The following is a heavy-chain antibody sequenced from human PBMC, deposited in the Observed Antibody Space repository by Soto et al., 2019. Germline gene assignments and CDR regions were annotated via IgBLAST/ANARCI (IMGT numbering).Heavy chain of an antibody. Sequence: SETLSLTCTVSGGSISSSSYYWGWIRQPPGKGLEWIGNIYHGGSTHYNPSLKSRPNISEDPSNNQFSLKLSSVTAADTAVYYCARDWTGGTFDYWGQGALVTVSS. CDR3: ARDWTGGTFDY. J-gene: IGHJ4*02. V-gene: IGHV4-39*07. CDR1: GGSISSSSYY. D-gene: IGHD2-8*02. CDR2: IYHGGST.